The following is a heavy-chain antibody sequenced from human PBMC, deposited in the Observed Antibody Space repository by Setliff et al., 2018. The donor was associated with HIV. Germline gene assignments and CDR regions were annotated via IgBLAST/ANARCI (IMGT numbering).Heavy chain of an antibody. CDR3: ARQTWEYYDTLTGYYRSPKNFDS. CDR2: IYSSGTT. J-gene: IGHJ4*02. Sequence: PSETLSLTCFVSGVSISDHYWGWIRRPPGKGLEWIGYIYSSGTTQYNPSVESRVTMSLDTSKNQFFLKLSSVTAPDTAIYYCARQTWEYYDTLTGYYRSPKNFDSWGQGTLVTVSS. CDR1: GVSISDHY. V-gene: IGHV4-4*09. D-gene: IGHD3-9*01.